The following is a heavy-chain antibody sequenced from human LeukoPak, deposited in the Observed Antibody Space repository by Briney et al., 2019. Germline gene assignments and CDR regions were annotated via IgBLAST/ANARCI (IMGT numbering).Heavy chain of an antibody. CDR2: IYYSGST. Sequence: SETLSLTCTVSGGSISSSSYYWGWIRQPPGKGLEWIGSIYYSGSTYYNPSLKSRVTISVDTSKNQFSLKLSSVTAADTAVYYCARHSDEFSGAFDIWGQGTMVTVSS. CDR1: GGSISSSSYY. V-gene: IGHV4-39*01. J-gene: IGHJ3*02. D-gene: IGHD1-26*01. CDR3: ARHSDEFSGAFDI.